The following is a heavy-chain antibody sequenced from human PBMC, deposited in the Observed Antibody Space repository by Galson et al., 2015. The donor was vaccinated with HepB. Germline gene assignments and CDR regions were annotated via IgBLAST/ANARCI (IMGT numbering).Heavy chain of an antibody. Sequence: SLRLSCAASGFTFDDYTMHWVRQAPGKGLEWVSLISWDGGSTYYADSVKGRFTISRDNSKNSLYLQMNSLRTEDTALYYCAKDGRRGYYYDSSGHPSPAWGQGTMVTVSS. CDR2: ISWDGGST. V-gene: IGHV3-43*01. CDR1: GFTFDDYT. D-gene: IGHD3-22*01. CDR3: AKDGRRGYYYDSSGHPSPA. J-gene: IGHJ3*01.